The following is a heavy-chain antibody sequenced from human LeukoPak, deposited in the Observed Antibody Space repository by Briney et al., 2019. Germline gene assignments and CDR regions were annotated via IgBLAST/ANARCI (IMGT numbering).Heavy chain of an antibody. V-gene: IGHV3-9*01. Sequence: PGGSLRLSCAASGFTFNDYAMHWVRQAPGKALEWVSGISWNSGSIGYADSVKGRFTISRDNPKNSLFLQMNSLRAEDTAMYYCARDYSGSWYYFVYWGQGTLVTVSS. CDR1: GFTFNDYA. CDR3: ARDYSGSWYYFVY. D-gene: IGHD6-13*01. J-gene: IGHJ4*02. CDR2: ISWNSGSI.